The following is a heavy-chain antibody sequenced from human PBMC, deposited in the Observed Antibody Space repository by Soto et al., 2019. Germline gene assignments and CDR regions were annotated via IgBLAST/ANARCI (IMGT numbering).Heavy chain of an antibody. CDR2: IGTTDGT. V-gene: IGHV3-66*01. J-gene: IGHJ4*02. CDR1: GFTVSSNF. CDR3: ARDPPGLGSYSYDH. D-gene: IGHD3-10*01. Sequence: EVQLVESGGGLVQPGGSLRLSCAASGFTVSSNFMSWFRQPPGKGLEWISVIGTTDGTHYAGSVKGRFTISTDNFKNTLYLQMNSLRAEDTAVYFCARDPPGLGSYSYDHWGQGTLVTVSS.